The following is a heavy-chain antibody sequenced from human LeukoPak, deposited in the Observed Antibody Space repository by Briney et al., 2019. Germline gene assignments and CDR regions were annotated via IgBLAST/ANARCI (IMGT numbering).Heavy chain of an antibody. Sequence: GGSLRLSCAASGFTVSSNYMSWVRQAPGKGLEWVSIIYSGGSTYYADSVKGRFTISRDNSMSTLYLQMNGLRAEDTAIYYCARVRPMYGDYSRSLHYWGQGTLVTVSS. J-gene: IGHJ4*02. V-gene: IGHV3-53*01. CDR3: ARVRPMYGDYSRSLHY. CDR2: IYSGGST. CDR1: GFTVSSNY. D-gene: IGHD4-17*01.